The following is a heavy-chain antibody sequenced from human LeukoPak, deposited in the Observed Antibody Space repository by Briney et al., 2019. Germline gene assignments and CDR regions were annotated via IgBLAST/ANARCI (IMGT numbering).Heavy chain of an antibody. CDR1: GYRFTNYW. Sequence: GESLKISCKGSGYRFTNYWIGWVRQMPGKGLEWMGIIYPGDSDTRYRPSFQGQVTISADKSISTAYLQWSSLKASDTAMYYCARHVPTGGWRYFDYWGQGTLVTVSS. CDR3: ARHVPTGGWRYFDY. V-gene: IGHV5-51*01. J-gene: IGHJ4*02. D-gene: IGHD6-19*01. CDR2: IYPGDSDT.